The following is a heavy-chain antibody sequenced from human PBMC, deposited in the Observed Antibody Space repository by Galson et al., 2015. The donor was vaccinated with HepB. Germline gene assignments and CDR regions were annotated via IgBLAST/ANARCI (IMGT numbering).Heavy chain of an antibody. V-gene: IGHV4-59*08. CDR1: GGSISNYY. Sequence: LSLTCTVSGGSISNYYWSWIRQPPGEGPEWIGYIYSSGSTNYNPSLKSRVTISIDTSKNQFSLRLSSVTAADTAVYCCARHDTSGFYLFDCWGQGTQVTVSS. CDR3: ARHDTSGFYLFDC. CDR2: IYSSGST. J-gene: IGHJ4*02. D-gene: IGHD3-22*01.